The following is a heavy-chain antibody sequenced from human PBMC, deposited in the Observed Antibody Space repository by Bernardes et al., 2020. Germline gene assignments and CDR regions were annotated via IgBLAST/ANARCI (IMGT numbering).Heavy chain of an antibody. D-gene: IGHD6-6*01. CDR3: VKDQRGIAARRYYYYMDV. J-gene: IGHJ6*03. Sequence: GGSLRLSCLASGFTFSSYAMHWVRQAPGKGLEYVSAISSNGGSTYYADSVKGRFTISRDNSKNTLYLQMSSLRAEDTAVYYCVKDQRGIAARRYYYYMDVCRKPTTVTVSS. CDR2: ISSNGGST. CDR1: GFTFSSYA. V-gene: IGHV3-64D*06.